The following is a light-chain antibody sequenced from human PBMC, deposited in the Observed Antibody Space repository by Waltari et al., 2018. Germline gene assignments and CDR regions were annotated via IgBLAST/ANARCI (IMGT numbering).Light chain of an antibody. CDR1: QSVSHY. J-gene: IGKJ3*01. V-gene: IGKV3-11*01. Sequence: EIVLTQSPATLSLSPGERATLSCRASQSVSHYLAWFQQKPGQAPRLLIYEASRRATGIPTRLRGSGSATDFTLTISSLEPEDFAVYYCQQRSNWLFTFGPGTKVEIK. CDR3: QQRSNWLFT. CDR2: EAS.